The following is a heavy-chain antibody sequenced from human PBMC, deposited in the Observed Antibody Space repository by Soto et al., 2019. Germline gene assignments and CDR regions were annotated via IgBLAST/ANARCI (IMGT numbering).Heavy chain of an antibody. J-gene: IGHJ3*02. CDR1: GFTFSSYS. CDR2: ISSSSSII. CDR3: ARPPYGSGSYYAFDI. D-gene: IGHD3-10*01. V-gene: IGHV3-48*01. Sequence: EVQLVESGGGLVQPGGSLRLSCEASGFTFSSYSMNWVRQAPGKGLEWVSYISSSSSIIYYADSVKGRFTISRDNAKNSLYLQMNSLRAEDTAVYYCARPPYGSGSYYAFDIWGQGTMVTVSS.